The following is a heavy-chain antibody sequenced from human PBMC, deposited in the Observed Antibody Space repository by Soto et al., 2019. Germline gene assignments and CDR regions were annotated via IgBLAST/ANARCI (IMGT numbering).Heavy chain of an antibody. J-gene: IGHJ4*02. CDR2: IYHSGTS. D-gene: IGHD2-2*01. V-gene: IGHV4-30-2*01. CDR1: GDSISSGGFS. Sequence: PSETLSLTCAVSGDSISSGGFSWSWIRQPPGKGLEWIGYIYHSGTSFYNPSLKSRVTISVDGSKNQFSLKVKSVTAADTAVYYCARGRLVRAVNSDYWGLGTLVTVSS. CDR3: ARGRLVRAVNSDY.